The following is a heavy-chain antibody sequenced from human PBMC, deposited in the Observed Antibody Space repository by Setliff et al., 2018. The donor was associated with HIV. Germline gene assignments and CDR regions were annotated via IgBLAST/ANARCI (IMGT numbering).Heavy chain of an antibody. CDR1: GFIFSAYG. J-gene: IGHJ3*02. V-gene: IGHV3-33*05. Sequence: GGSLRLSCAASGFIFSAYGMHWVRQAPGKGLEWVALMSYDGKNKNYADSLTGRFTISRDNAKNSLYLQVNSLRAEDTAVYYCARTPSGGWWEGGVTFDIWGQGTMVTVS. CDR3: ARTPSGGWWEGGVTFDI. D-gene: IGHD1-26*01. CDR2: MSYDGKNK.